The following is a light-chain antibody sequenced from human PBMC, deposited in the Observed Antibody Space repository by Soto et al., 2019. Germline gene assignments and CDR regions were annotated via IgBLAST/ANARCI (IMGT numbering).Light chain of an antibody. CDR2: QDS. Sequence: SYELTQPPSVSVSPGQTASITCSGDKLGDKYVCWYQQKPGQSPIVVIQQDSERPSGIPERFSGSNSGNTATLTISGTRAMDEADYYCQAWDNNTGVFGSGTKLTVL. V-gene: IGLV3-1*01. CDR1: KLGDKY. CDR3: QAWDNNTGV. J-gene: IGLJ1*01.